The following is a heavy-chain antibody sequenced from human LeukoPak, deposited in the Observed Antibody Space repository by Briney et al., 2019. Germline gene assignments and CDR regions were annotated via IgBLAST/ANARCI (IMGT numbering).Heavy chain of an antibody. J-gene: IGHJ6*03. D-gene: IGHD2-15*01. V-gene: IGHV1-8*01. Sequence: ASVTVCFSAAGYTFTFYDINWVRQGQGQGQEWMGWMNPNSGNTGYAQKFHCRVTMPKNPCISTAYMELSSLRSENTAVDFCSRKDPANYYCCFMDVWGKGPRVSVSS. CDR2: MNPNSGNT. CDR1: GYTFTFYD. CDR3: SRKDPANYYCCFMDV.